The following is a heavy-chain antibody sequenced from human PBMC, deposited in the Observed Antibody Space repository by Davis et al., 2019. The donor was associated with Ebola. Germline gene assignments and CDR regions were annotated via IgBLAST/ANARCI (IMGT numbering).Heavy chain of an antibody. CDR2: IYYSGST. D-gene: IGHD6-6*01. V-gene: IGHV4-31*03. CDR1: GGSISSGGYY. CDR3: ARDRGSMARVWFDP. Sequence: PSETLSLTCTLSGGSISSGGYYWSWIRQHPGKGLEWIGYIYYSGSTYYNPSLKSRVTISVDTSKNQFSLKLSSVTAADTAVYYCARDRGSMARVWFDPWGQGTLVTVSS. J-gene: IGHJ5*02.